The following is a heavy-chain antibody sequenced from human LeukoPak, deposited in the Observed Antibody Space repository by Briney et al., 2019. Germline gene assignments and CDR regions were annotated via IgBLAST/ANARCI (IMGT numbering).Heavy chain of an antibody. V-gene: IGHV4-59*01. Sequence: SETLSLTCTVSGGSINSYYWSWIRQPPGKGLEWIGYIYYSGSTNYNPSLKSRVTISVDTSKNQFSLKLSSVTTADTAVYYCARLYYYGMDVWGKGTTVTVSS. CDR1: GGSINSYY. CDR2: IYYSGST. CDR3: ARLYYYGMDV. J-gene: IGHJ6*04.